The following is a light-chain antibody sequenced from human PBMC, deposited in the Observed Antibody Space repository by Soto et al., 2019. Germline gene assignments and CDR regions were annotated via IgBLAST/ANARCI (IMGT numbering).Light chain of an antibody. J-gene: IGKJ4*01. CDR1: QSVSSN. Sequence: EIVMTQSPATLSVSPGERATLSCRASQSVSSNLAWYQQKPGQAPRLLIYGASTRATGIPARFSGSGSGTEFTLTISSLQSEDFAVYYCQQYNNWPPVGLTFGGGTKVDIK. CDR2: GAS. V-gene: IGKV3-15*01. CDR3: QQYNNWPPVGLT.